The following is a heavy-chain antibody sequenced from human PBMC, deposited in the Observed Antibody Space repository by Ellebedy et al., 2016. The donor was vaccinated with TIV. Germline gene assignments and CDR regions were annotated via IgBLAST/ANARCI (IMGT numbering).Heavy chain of an antibody. J-gene: IGHJ5*02. Sequence: GGSLRLXCAASGFTFSSYIMNWVRQAPGKGLEWVSFISSTSSHIYYADSVKGRFTISRDNAKNSLYLQMNSLRAEVTAVYYCVRTHYDFWSGYSPNWFDPWGQGTLVTVSS. D-gene: IGHD3-3*01. V-gene: IGHV3-21*01. CDR3: VRTHYDFWSGYSPNWFDP. CDR1: GFTFSSYI. CDR2: ISSTSSHI.